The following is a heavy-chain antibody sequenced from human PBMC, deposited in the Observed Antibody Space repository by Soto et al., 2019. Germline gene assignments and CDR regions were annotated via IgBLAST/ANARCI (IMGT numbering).Heavy chain of an antibody. J-gene: IGHJ5*02. CDR1: GGSFSGYY. CDR2: INHSGST. CDR3: ARGALRPWFDP. V-gene: IGHV4-34*01. Sequence: QVQLQQWGAGLLKPSETLSLTCAVYGGSFSGYYWSWIRQPPGKGLEWIGEINHSGSTNYNPSLKGXXTXSXXTSQNQFSLKLSAVTAADTAVYYWARGALRPWFDPWGQGTLVTVSS.